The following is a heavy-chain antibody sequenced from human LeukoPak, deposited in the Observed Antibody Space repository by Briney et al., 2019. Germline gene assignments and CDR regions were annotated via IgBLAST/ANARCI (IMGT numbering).Heavy chain of an antibody. Sequence: GASVKVSCKTSGYTFTSHNFNWVRQAPGQGLEWMGIINPSGGSTSYAQKFQGRVTMTRDTSTSTVYMELSSLRSEDTAVYYCARQQWLVGYYFDYWGQGTLVTVSS. CDR2: INPSGGST. CDR1: GYTFTSHN. CDR3: ARQQWLVGYYFDY. J-gene: IGHJ4*02. D-gene: IGHD6-19*01. V-gene: IGHV1-46*01.